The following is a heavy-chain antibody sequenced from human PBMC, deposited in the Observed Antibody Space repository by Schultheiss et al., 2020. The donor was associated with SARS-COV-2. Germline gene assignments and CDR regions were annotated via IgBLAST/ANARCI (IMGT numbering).Heavy chain of an antibody. Sequence: SQTLSLTCPVSGGSISSYYWSWIRQPPGKGLEWIGYIYHSGNIKYSSSLKSRVSISVDTSKNQVSLKVRSVTAADTAVYYCARSRAARTNYYYYGMDVWGQGTTVTVSS. CDR1: GGSISSYY. CDR2: IYHSGNI. J-gene: IGHJ6*02. CDR3: ARSRAARTNYYYYGMDV. V-gene: IGHV4-59*01. D-gene: IGHD6-6*01.